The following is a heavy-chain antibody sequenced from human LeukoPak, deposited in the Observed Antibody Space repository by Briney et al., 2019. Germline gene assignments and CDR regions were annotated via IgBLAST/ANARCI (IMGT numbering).Heavy chain of an antibody. D-gene: IGHD3-10*01. CDR3: TRAFRPGTFLFDF. J-gene: IGHJ4*02. CDR1: GFAFSTYA. V-gene: IGHV3-23*01. CDR2: ISDSGTTT. Sequence: VQPGGSLRLSCAASGFAFSTYAMTWVRQAPGQGLEWVSGISDSGTTTYYADSVKGRFTISRDNSKNTLYLQMDSLRAEDAAVYYCTRAFRPGTFLFDFWGRGSLVTVSS.